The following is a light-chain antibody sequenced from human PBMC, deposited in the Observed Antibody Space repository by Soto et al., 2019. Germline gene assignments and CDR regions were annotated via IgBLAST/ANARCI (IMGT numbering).Light chain of an antibody. CDR1: QSLVYSDGKAY. CDR3: MQGAHWPWT. Sequence: DAVLTQSPLSLPVTLGQPAAISCRSSQSLVYSDGKAYLIWFQQRPGQSPRRLIYQVSRRDAGVPYRLSGSGSGADFTLIISRVEAEDVGVYYCMQGAHWPWTFGQGTKVEIQ. V-gene: IGKV2-30*01. J-gene: IGKJ1*01. CDR2: QVS.